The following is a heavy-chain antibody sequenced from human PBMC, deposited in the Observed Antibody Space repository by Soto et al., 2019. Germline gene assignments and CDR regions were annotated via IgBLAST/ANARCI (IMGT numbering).Heavy chain of an antibody. CDR1: GYSFTSYW. D-gene: IGHD2-2*01. J-gene: IGHJ6*02. CDR2: IYPGYSDT. CDR3: ARQSGFYCSSTSCSDYYYYGMDV. Sequence: GESLKISCKGSGYSFTSYWIGWVRQMPGKGLEWMGIIYPGYSDTRYSPSFQGQVTISADKSISTAYLQWSSLKASDTAMYYCARQSGFYCSSTSCSDYYYYGMDVWGQGTTVTVSS. V-gene: IGHV5-51*01.